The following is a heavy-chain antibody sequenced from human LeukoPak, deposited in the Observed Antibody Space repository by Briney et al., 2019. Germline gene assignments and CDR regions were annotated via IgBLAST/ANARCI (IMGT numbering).Heavy chain of an antibody. D-gene: IGHD3-22*01. J-gene: IGHJ3*02. V-gene: IGHV3-48*03. Sequence: GGSLRLSCAASGLTFSSYEMSWVRQAPGKGLEWVSYISSSGSSINYADSVNGRFTISRANATNSMYLQMHSLRADDPAVYYCARYSHEFDSSGYYPDAFDIWGRGTIVTVSS. CDR1: GLTFSSYE. CDR2: ISSSGSSI. CDR3: ARYSHEFDSSGYYPDAFDI.